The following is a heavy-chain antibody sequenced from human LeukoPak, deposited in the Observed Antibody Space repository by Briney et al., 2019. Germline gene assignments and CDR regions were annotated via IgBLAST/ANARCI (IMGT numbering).Heavy chain of an antibody. CDR2: INHSGST. V-gene: IGHV4-39*07. CDR3: ARDPHGYCSGGSCFVGWFDP. CDR1: GGSISGSSHY. J-gene: IGHJ5*02. D-gene: IGHD2-15*01. Sequence: SETLSLTCTVSGGSISGSSHYWSWIRQPPGKGLEWIGEINHSGSTNYNPSLKSRVTISVDTSKNQFSLKLSSVTAADTAVYYCARDPHGYCSGGSCFVGWFDPWGQGTLVTVSS.